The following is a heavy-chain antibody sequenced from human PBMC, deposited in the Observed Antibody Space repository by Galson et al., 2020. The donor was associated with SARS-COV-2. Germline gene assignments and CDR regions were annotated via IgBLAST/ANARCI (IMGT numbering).Heavy chain of an antibody. J-gene: IGHJ4*02. CDR2: ISAYNGNT. CDR1: GYTFTSYG. Sequence: ASVKVSCKASGYTFTSYGISWVRQAPGQGLEWMGWISAYNGNTNYAQKLQGRVTMTTVTSTSTAYMELRSLRSDDTAVYYCARADSHDYSNYPGDDYWGQGTLVTVSS. D-gene: IGHD4-4*01. V-gene: IGHV1-18*01. CDR3: ARADSHDYSNYPGDDY.